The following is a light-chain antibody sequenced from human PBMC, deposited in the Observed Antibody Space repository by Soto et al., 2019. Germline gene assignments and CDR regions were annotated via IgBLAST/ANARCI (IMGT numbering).Light chain of an antibody. CDR3: CSYAGNTIFV. CDR1: SSDVGGYNY. Sequence: QSALTQPRSASGSPGQSITISCTGTSSDVGGYNYVSWYQQHPAKAPKLIIFDVSKRPSGVPNRFSGSKSGNTASLTISGLRAEDEADYYCCSYAGNTIFVFGGGTKLTVL. V-gene: IGLV2-11*01. J-gene: IGLJ2*01. CDR2: DVS.